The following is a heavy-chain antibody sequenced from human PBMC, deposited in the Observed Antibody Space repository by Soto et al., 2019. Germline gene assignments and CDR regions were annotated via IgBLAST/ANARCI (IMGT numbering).Heavy chain of an antibody. Sequence: GASVKVSCKASGYTFTGYYMHWVRQAPGQGLEWMGWINPNSGGTNYAQKFQGRVTMTRDTSISTAYMELSRLRSDDTAVYYCARVYHYQHLFFDPWGQGTLVTVSS. J-gene: IGHJ5*02. D-gene: IGHD2-2*01. CDR1: GYTFTGYY. CDR3: ARVYHYQHLFFDP. V-gene: IGHV1-2*02. CDR2: INPNSGGT.